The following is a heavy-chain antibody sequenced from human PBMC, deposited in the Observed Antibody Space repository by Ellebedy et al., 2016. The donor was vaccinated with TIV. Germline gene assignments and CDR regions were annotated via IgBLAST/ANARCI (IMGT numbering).Heavy chain of an antibody. CDR1: GYTFTTYA. J-gene: IGHJ4*02. Sequence: AASVKVSCKASGYTFTTYAMHWVRQAPGQRPEWMGWISGGDGSTKYSQNFQDRVTFTTDSSGTNGYMELSSLRSEDTAVYYCARPFCSGGNCYLNFDKWGQGTLVAVS. D-gene: IGHD2-21*02. V-gene: IGHV1-3*01. CDR3: ARPFCSGGNCYLNFDK. CDR2: ISGGDGST.